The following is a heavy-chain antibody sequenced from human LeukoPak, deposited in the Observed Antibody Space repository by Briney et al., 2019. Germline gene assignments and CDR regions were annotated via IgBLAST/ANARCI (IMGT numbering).Heavy chain of an antibody. D-gene: IGHD1-26*01. CDR3: ARETAVGANVY. CDR1: GYTFTGYY. Sequence: ASVKVSCKASGYTFTGYYMHWVRQAPGQGLEWMGWINPNSGGTNYAQKFQGRVTMTRDTSISTAYMSMSRLTSDDTAVYYCARETAVGANVYWGQGTLVTVSS. V-gene: IGHV1-2*02. J-gene: IGHJ4*02. CDR2: INPNSGGT.